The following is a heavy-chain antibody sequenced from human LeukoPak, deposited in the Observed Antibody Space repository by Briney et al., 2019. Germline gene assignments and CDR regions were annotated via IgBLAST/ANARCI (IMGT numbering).Heavy chain of an antibody. CDR1: GFTFSSYS. J-gene: IGHJ6*04. D-gene: IGHD3-10*02. CDR3: AELGITMIGGV. V-gene: IGHV3-21*01. Sequence: GGSLRLSCAASGFTFSSYSMNWVRQAPGKGLEWVSSISSSISYIYYADSVKGRFTISRDNAKNSLYLQMNSLRAEDTAVYYCAELGITMIGGVWGKGTTVTISS. CDR2: ISSSISYI.